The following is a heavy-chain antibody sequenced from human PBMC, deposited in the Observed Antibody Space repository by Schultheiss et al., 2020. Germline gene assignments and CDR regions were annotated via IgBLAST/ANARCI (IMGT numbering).Heavy chain of an antibody. J-gene: IGHJ4*02. CDR1: GFTFSSYW. CDR2: IKQDGSEK. Sequence: GGSLRLSCAASGFTFSSYWMSWVRQAPGKGLEWVANIKQDGSEKYYVDSVKGRFTISRDNSKNTLYLQMNSLRAEDTAVYYCANSMVTGWYYFDYWGQGTLVTVAS. V-gene: IGHV3-7*03. D-gene: IGHD5-18*01. CDR3: ANSMVTGWYYFDY.